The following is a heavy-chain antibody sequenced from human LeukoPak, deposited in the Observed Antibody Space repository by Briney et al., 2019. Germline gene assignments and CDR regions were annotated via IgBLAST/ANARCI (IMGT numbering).Heavy chain of an antibody. V-gene: IGHV1-2*06. D-gene: IGHD3-22*01. CDR1: GYTFTGYY. Sequence: GASVKVSCKASGYTFTGYYMHWVRQAPGQGLEWMGRINPNSGGTNYAQKFQGRVTMTRDTSTSTVYMELSSLRSEDTAVYYCARVYYDSSGYYAFDYWGQGTLVTVSS. CDR3: ARVYYDSSGYYAFDY. CDR2: INPNSGGT. J-gene: IGHJ4*02.